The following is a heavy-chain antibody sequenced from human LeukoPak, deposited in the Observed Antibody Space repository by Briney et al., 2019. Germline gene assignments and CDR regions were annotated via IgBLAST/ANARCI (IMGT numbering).Heavy chain of an antibody. D-gene: IGHD6-13*01. CDR3: AKSGAWYLERYPVND. CDR1: VYTFTVYH. V-gene: IGHV1-2*02. Sequence: GASVTVSCKSSVYTFTVYHMHWVRQAPGQGLEWMGWINANSGGTNYAQKFQGRVTMTRDTSISTAYMELNRLRSDDTAVYYCAKSGAWYLERYPVNDWGQGTLVTVSS. J-gene: IGHJ4*02. CDR2: INANSGGT.